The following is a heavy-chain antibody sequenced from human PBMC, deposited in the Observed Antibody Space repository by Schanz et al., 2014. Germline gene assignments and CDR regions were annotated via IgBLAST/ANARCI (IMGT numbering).Heavy chain of an antibody. Sequence: QVQMVESGGGVVQPGRSLRLSCAASGFAFSSYGMHWVRQAPGKGLEWVAAMSYDGSIKYYADSVKGRFTMSRDNSKNTLYLQMNSLRAEDRAVYYCARANYRRKINFDYWGRGTLVTVSS. CDR1: GFAFSSYG. CDR3: ARANYRRKINFDY. CDR2: MSYDGSIK. V-gene: IGHV3-33*01. D-gene: IGHD3-10*01. J-gene: IGHJ4*02.